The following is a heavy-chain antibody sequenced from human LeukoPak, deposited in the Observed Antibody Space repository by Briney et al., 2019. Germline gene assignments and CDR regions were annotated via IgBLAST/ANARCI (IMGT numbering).Heavy chain of an antibody. CDR3: ARDLKGRSGGYYYYGMDV. D-gene: IGHD6-19*01. CDR1: GYTLTELS. Sequence: ASVKVSCKVSGYTLTELSMHWVRQAPGKGLEWMGGFDPEDGETIYAQKFQGRVTMTEDTSTDTAYMELSSLRSEDTAVYYCARDLKGRSGGYYYYGMDVWGQGTTVTVSS. V-gene: IGHV1-24*01. CDR2: FDPEDGET. J-gene: IGHJ6*02.